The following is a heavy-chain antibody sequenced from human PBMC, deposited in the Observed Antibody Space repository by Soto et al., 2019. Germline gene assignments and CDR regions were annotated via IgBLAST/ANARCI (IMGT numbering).Heavy chain of an antibody. CDR2: INGDGTT. J-gene: IGHJ4*02. CDR3: GRGSGPRGRPY. V-gene: IGHV3-74*01. Sequence: HPGGSLRLSCAASGFIFNNYWMHWVRQAPGKRLVWVARINGDGTTTYVDSVKGRFTISRDNAKNMVYLQMNSLRAEDTAMYYCGRGSGPRGRPYWGQGISVTVSS. CDR1: GFIFNNYW. D-gene: IGHD6-25*01.